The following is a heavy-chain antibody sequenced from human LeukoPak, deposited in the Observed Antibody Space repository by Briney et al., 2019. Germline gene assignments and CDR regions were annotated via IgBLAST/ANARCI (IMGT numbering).Heavy chain of an antibody. J-gene: IGHJ4*02. CDR1: GFTFNTYV. CDR3: ARASSSSWSFDY. Sequence: GGSLRLSCAASGFTFNTYVMSWARQAPGKGLEWVSTISASGHNTYYADSVKGRFTISRDNSKNTLCLQMNSLRAEDTAVYSCARASSSSWSFDYWGQGTLVTVSS. CDR2: ISASGHNT. V-gene: IGHV3-23*01. D-gene: IGHD6-13*01.